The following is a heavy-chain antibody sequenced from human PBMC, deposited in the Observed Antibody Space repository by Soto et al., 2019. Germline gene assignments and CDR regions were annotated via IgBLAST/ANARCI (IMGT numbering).Heavy chain of an antibody. CDR3: AIMFKSAGWLDP. Sequence: QVPLVQSGPEVKKPGASVKVSCKASGYTFTTYAIHWVRQAPGQGLEWMGWINAGNGNTEFSERFRGRVTITRDTAASTAHMELTGLTSEDTAVYYCAIMFKSAGWLDPWGQGTLVTVSS. CDR2: INAGNGNT. V-gene: IGHV1-3*01. J-gene: IGHJ5*02. D-gene: IGHD3-10*02. CDR1: GYTFTTYA.